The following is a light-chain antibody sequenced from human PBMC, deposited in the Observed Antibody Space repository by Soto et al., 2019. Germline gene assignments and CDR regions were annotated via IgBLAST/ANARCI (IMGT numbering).Light chain of an antibody. V-gene: IGKV1-33*01. Sequence: DIPMTQSPSSLSASVGDRVTITCQASQDISNYLNWYQQKPGKVPKLLIYDASNLEARVPSRFSGSGSGTDFTFTISSLQPEDIATYYCQQYDNLPYTFGQGTKLEIK. J-gene: IGKJ2*01. CDR2: DAS. CDR3: QQYDNLPYT. CDR1: QDISNY.